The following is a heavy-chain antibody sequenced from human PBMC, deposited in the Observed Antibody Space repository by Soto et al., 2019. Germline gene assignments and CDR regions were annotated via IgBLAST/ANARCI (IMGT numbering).Heavy chain of an antibody. D-gene: IGHD3-16*01. V-gene: IGHV3-7*03. Sequence: EVQLLGSGGGLVQPGGSLRLSCVGSGFTFSTYWRNWVRQATGKGLEWVANINPDGNVGTYVDSVRGRFTTSIDNEESSLYLQMHRLRADDAAVYLCVCWGGHDSKWWGPRIMVTVSS. J-gene: IGHJ4*02. CDR2: INPDGNVG. CDR1: GFTFSTYW. CDR3: VCWGGHDSKW.